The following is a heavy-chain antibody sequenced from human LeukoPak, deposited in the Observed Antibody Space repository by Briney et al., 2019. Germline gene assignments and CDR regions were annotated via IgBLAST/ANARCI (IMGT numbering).Heavy chain of an antibody. CDR2: ISAYNGNT. CDR1: GYTFTSYG. CDR3: ARLPSRITMVRGVIKGFDY. J-gene: IGHJ4*02. V-gene: IGHV1-18*01. D-gene: IGHD3-10*01. Sequence: ASVKVSCKASGYTFTSYGISWVRQAPGQGLEWMGWISAYNGNTNYAQKLQGRVTMTTDTSTSTVYMELRSLRSDDTAVYYCARLPSRITMVRGVIKGFDYWGQGTLVTVSS.